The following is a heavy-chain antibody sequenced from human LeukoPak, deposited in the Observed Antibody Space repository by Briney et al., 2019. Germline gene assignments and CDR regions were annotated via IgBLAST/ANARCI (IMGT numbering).Heavy chain of an antibody. CDR2: INPNSGGT. CDR1: GYTFTGYY. Sequence: GASVKVSCKASGYTFTGYYMHWVRQAPGQGLEWMGWINPNSGGTNYAQKFQGRVTMTRDTSISTAYMELSRLRSDDTAVYYCARSSEKYDFWSGYYLESSYWGQGTLVTVSS. J-gene: IGHJ4*02. CDR3: ARSSEKYDFWSGYYLESSY. D-gene: IGHD3-3*01. V-gene: IGHV1-2*02.